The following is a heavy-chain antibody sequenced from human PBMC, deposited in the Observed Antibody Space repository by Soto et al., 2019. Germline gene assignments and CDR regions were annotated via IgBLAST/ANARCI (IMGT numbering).Heavy chain of an antibody. J-gene: IGHJ1*01. CDR3: AVITRNWYPSNFHY. CDR2: ISGSGVST. CDR1: GITFSSES. D-gene: IGHD3-16*01. V-gene: IGHV3-23*01. Sequence: XGSLRLSFVVSGITFSSESMTWVRQARGRGLEWVSVISGSGVSTYYADSVKGRFIISRDNSKNTLFLQMNSLRADDTAVYYCAVITRNWYPSNFHYWGQGTQVTVSS.